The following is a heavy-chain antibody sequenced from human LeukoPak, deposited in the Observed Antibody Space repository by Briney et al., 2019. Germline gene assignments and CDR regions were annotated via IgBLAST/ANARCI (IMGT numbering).Heavy chain of an antibody. J-gene: IGHJ2*01. CDR2: IYYSGIT. CDR1: GGSISSYY. Sequence: SETLSLTCTVSGGSISSYYWSWIRHPPGKGLEWIGYIYYSGITNYNPSLKSRVTISVDTSKNQFSLKLSSVTAADTAVYYCARRRRWLQLSWYFDLWGGGTLVTVSS. D-gene: IGHD5-24*01. V-gene: IGHV4-59*12. CDR3: ARRRRWLQLSWYFDL.